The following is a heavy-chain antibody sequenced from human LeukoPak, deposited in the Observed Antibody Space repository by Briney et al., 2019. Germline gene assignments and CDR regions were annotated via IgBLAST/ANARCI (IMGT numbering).Heavy chain of an antibody. J-gene: IGHJ1*01. Sequence: GGSLRLSCAASGFTVSSNYMSWVRQAPGKGLEWVSVIYSGGSTYYADSVKGRFTISRDNSKNTLYLQMNSLRAEDTAVYYCARESAGQVAKYFQHWGQGTLVTVSS. CDR2: IYSGGST. D-gene: IGHD5-12*01. CDR1: GFTVSSNY. CDR3: ARESAGQVAKYFQH. V-gene: IGHV3-53*01.